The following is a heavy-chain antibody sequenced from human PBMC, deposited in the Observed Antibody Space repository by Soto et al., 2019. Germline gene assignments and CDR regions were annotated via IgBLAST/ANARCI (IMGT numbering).Heavy chain of an antibody. CDR3: ARDKRPLGVVINVFDY. J-gene: IGHJ4*02. V-gene: IGHV3-30-3*01. CDR1: GFTFSDYA. D-gene: IGHD3-3*01. CDR2: ISSDGNND. Sequence: GGSLRLSCAASGFTFSDYAMHWVRQAPGKGLEWVAIISSDGNNDYYADSVKGRFTISRDNSHNTLLLQMNSLRAEDTAVYYCARDKRPLGVVINVFDYWGLGTLVTVSS.